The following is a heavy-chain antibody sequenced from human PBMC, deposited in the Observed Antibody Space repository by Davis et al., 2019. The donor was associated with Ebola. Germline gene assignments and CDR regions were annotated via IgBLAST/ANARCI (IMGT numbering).Heavy chain of an antibody. CDR3: ARVLAARPWYFDL. D-gene: IGHD6-6*01. Sequence: GESLKISCAASGFTFSSYAMTWVRQAPGKGLEWVSRISGSGGDPHYADSVKGRFTISRDNSKNTLYLQMNSLRAEDTAVYYCARVLAARPWYFDLWGRGTLVTVSS. CDR2: ISGSGGDP. V-gene: IGHV3-23*01. J-gene: IGHJ2*01. CDR1: GFTFSSYA.